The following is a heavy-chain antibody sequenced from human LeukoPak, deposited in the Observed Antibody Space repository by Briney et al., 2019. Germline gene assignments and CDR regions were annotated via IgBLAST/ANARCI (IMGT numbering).Heavy chain of an antibody. Sequence: PGGSLRLSCAASGFSFSTYAMHWVRQAPGKGLEWVAVISYDGSQKFYADSVRGRFTISRDNSKNTLSLQMNSLRAEDTAVYYCAPENWFDPWGQGTLVTVSS. D-gene: IGHD1-14*01. CDR1: GFSFSTYA. J-gene: IGHJ5*02. CDR3: APENWFDP. CDR2: ISYDGSQK. V-gene: IGHV3-30*04.